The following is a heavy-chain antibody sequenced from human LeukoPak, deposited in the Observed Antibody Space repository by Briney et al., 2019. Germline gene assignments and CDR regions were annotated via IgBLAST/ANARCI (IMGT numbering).Heavy chain of an antibody. CDR2: ISYDGSNK. CDR3: AKEGHYYGSGSYRGYYYGMDV. V-gene: IGHV3-30*18. J-gene: IGHJ6*04. CDR1: GFTFSSYG. D-gene: IGHD3-10*01. Sequence: GGSLRLSCAASGFTFSSYGMHWVRQAPGKGLEGVAVISYDGSNKYYADSVKGRFTISRDNSKNTLYLQMNSLRAEDTAVYYCAKEGHYYGSGSYRGYYYGMDVWGKGTTVTGSS.